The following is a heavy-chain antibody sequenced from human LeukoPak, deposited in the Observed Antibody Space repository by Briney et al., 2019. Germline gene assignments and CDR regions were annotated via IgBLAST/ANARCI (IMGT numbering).Heavy chain of an antibody. CDR1: GYTFTSYD. V-gene: IGHV1-8*03. D-gene: IGHD3-3*01. CDR3: AKAGHDFWSGSHWFDP. CDR2: MNPNSGNT. J-gene: IGHJ5*02. Sequence: ASVKVSCKASGYTFTSYDINWVRQATGQGLEWMGWMNPNSGNTGYAQKFQGRVTITRNNSISTAYMELSSLRSEDTDVYYCAKAGHDFWSGSHWFDPWGQGTLVTVSS.